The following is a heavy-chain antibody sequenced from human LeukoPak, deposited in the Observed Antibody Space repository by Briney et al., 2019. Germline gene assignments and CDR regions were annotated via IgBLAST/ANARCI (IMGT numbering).Heavy chain of an antibody. CDR2: ITSGGTNI. CDR1: GFSISDHY. D-gene: IGHD2-21*02. V-gene: IGHV3-11*01. J-gene: IGHJ2*01. Sequence: GGSLRLSCEASGFSISDHYMSWIRQAPGKGLEWVSYITSGGTNIDYADSVKGRFTISRDNTKNSLYLQMSSLRADDTAVYYCARDLQVASCGDDCYPHWYFDLWGRGTLVTVSS. CDR3: ARDLQVASCGDDCYPHWYFDL.